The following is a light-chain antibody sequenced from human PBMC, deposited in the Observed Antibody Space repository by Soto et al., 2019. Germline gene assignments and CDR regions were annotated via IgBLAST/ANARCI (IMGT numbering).Light chain of an antibody. Sequence: EIVMTQSPATLSVVPVERSTLSCRASQIISSNLALYQHKPGQAPRLLIYGASTRATGIPDRFSGSGSGTDFTLTISRLEPEDFAVFYCHKCDSSPWTFGQGTKGDIK. V-gene: IGKV3-20*01. CDR2: GAS. J-gene: IGKJ1*01. CDR3: HKCDSSPWT. CDR1: QIISSN.